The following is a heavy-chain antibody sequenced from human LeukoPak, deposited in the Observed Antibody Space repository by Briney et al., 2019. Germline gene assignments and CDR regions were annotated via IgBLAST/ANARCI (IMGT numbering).Heavy chain of an antibody. Sequence: ASVKVSCKASGYTFTSYGISWVRQAPGQGLEWMGWISAYNGNTNYAQKLQGRVTMTTDTSTSTAYMELRSLRSEDTAVYYCARGPVLRYFDWTLPPNWFDPWGQGTLVTVSS. CDR3: ARGPVLRYFDWTLPPNWFDP. CDR1: GYTFTSYG. D-gene: IGHD3-9*01. J-gene: IGHJ5*02. V-gene: IGHV1-18*04. CDR2: ISAYNGNT.